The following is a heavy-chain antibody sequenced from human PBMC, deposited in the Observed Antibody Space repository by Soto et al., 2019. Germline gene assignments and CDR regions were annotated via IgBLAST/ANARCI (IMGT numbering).Heavy chain of an antibody. CDR1: GGSISSGDYY. J-gene: IGHJ4*02. D-gene: IGHD3-10*01. CDR3: DRWDYYGSGSYYTDY. V-gene: IGHV4-30-4*01. Sequence: PSGTLSLTCTVPGGSISSGDYYWSWIRQPPGKGLEWIGYIYYSGSTYYNPSLKSRVTISVDTSKNQFSLKLSSVTAADTAVYYCDRWDYYGSGSYYTDYWGQGTLVNVSS. CDR2: IYYSGST.